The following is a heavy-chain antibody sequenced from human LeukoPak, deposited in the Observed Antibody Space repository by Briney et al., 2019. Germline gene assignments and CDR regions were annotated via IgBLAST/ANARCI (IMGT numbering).Heavy chain of an antibody. CDR3: ARDLISSSGWDFDY. CDR1: GYSFTSYY. J-gene: IGHJ4*02. V-gene: IGHV1-46*01. CDR2: INPAGGTT. Sequence: ASVTVSCEASGYSFTSYYIHWVRQTPGQGLEWLGIINPAGGTTSYAPRFQDRFTMTSDTSTNTVYMELSSLRSEDTAVYYCARDLISSSGWDFDYWGQGTLVSVSS. D-gene: IGHD6-19*01.